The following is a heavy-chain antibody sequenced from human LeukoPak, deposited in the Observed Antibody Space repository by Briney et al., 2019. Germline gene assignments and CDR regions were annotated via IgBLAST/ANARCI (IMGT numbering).Heavy chain of an antibody. V-gene: IGHV1-2*02. CDR1: GYTFTGYY. D-gene: IGHD3-22*01. CDR2: INPNSGGT. Sequence: ASVKVSCKASGYTFTGYYMHWVRQAPGQGLEWMGWINPNSGGTNYAQKLQGRVTMTRDTSISTAYMELSRLRSDDTAVYYCARDPYYYDSSGYVDWGQGTLVTVSS. J-gene: IGHJ4*02. CDR3: ARDPYYYDSSGYVD.